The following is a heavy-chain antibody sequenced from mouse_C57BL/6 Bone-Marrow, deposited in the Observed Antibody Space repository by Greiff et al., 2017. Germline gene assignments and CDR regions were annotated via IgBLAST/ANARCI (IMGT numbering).Heavy chain of an antibody. CDR1: GYTFTSYW. CDR2: IHPNSGST. D-gene: IGHD6-5*01. V-gene: IGHV1-64*01. J-gene: IGHJ3*01. Sequence: VQLQQPGAELVKPGASVKLSCKASGYTFTSYWMHWVKQRPGQGLEWIGMIHPNSGSTNYNEKFKSKATLTVDKSSSTAYMQLSSLTSEDSAVYYCAIMDGSYAMDYWGQGTLVTVSA. CDR3: AIMDGSYAMDY.